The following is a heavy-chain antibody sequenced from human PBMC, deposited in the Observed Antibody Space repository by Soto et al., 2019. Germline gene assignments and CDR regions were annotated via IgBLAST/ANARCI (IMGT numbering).Heavy chain of an antibody. CDR3: ATGGYYSLFDI. V-gene: IGHV3-23*01. CDR2: ISGSGGRT. Sequence: PGGSLRLSCAASGFTFSSYAMTWVRQAPGKGLEWVSGISGSGGRTYYADSVKGRFTISRDNSNNTLSLQMRILRVEDTALYFCATGGYYSLFDIWGQGTMVTVSS. D-gene: IGHD3-16*01. CDR1: GFTFSSYA. J-gene: IGHJ3*02.